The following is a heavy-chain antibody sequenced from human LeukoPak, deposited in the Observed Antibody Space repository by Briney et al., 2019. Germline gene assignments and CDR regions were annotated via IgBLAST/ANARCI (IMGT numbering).Heavy chain of an antibody. V-gene: IGHV4-59*01. CDR3: AREDPQTTVPEGMDV. D-gene: IGHD4-17*01. J-gene: IGHJ6*02. CDR1: GGSISYYY. CDR2: IYYSGTT. Sequence: SETLSLTCTVSGGSISYYYWSWIRQSPGKGLEWIGYIYYSGTTNYNPSLKSRATISVDTSKNQFSLQLRSVTAADTAVYYCAREDPQTTVPEGMDVWGQGTTVTVSS.